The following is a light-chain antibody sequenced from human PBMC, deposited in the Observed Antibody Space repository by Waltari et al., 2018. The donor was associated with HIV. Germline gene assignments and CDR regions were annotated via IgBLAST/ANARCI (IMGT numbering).Light chain of an antibody. Sequence: QSALTQPASVSGSPGQSIPISCTGTSSAVGSYNLVSWYQQHPGKAPKVMIYEGSKRPSGVSNRFSGSKSGNTASLTISGLQAEDEADYYCCSYTGSSTRRPYVFGTGTKVTVL. V-gene: IGLV2-23*01. J-gene: IGLJ1*01. CDR2: EGS. CDR1: SSAVGSYNL. CDR3: CSYTGSSTRRPYV.